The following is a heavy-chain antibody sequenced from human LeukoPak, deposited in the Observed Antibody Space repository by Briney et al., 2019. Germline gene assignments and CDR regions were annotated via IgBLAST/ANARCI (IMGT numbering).Heavy chain of an antibody. Sequence: ASVKVSCKASGYTFTSYGISWVRQAPGQGLEWMGWISAYNGNTNYAQKFQERVTITRDMSTSTAYMELSSLRSEDTAVYYCAARTPAASGYIDYWGQGTLVTVSS. V-gene: IGHV1-18*01. CDR2: ISAYNGNT. CDR1: GYTFTSYG. CDR3: AARTPAASGYIDY. J-gene: IGHJ4*02. D-gene: IGHD2-15*01.